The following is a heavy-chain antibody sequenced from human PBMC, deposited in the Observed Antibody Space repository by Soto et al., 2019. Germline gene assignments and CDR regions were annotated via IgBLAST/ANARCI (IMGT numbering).Heavy chain of an antibody. V-gene: IGHV1-69*02. CDR2: IIPILGIA. Sequence: QVQQVQSGAEVKKPGSSVKVSCKASGGTFSSYTISWVRQAPGQGLEWMGRIIPILGIANYAQKFQGRVTITADKSTSTAYMELSSLRSEDSAVYYCARGGDYDDFDYWGQGTLVTVSS. CDR3: ARGGDYDDFDY. D-gene: IGHD4-17*01. CDR1: GGTFSSYT. J-gene: IGHJ4*02.